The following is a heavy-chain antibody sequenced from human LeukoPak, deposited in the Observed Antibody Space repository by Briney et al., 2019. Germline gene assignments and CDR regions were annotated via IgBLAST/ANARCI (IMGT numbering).Heavy chain of an antibody. J-gene: IGHJ4*02. CDR1: GGSISSSSYY. D-gene: IGHD4-17*01. CDR3: ARVKDYGDLYYFDY. V-gene: IGHV4-39*07. Sequence: PSETLSLTCTVSGGSISSSSYYWGWIRQPPGKGLEWIGSIYYSGSTYYNPSLKSRVTISVDTSKNQFSLKLSSVTAADTAVYYCARVKDYGDLYYFDYWGQGTLVTVSS. CDR2: IYYSGST.